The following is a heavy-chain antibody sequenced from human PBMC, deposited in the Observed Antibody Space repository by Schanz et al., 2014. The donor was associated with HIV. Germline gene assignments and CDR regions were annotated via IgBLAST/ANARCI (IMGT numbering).Heavy chain of an antibody. CDR2: ISYDGSNK. CDR3: ARIYGGNPSYYGMDV. D-gene: IGHD4-17*01. CDR1: GFTFDDYA. Sequence: QVQLVESGGGLVQPGRSLRLSCAASGFTFDDYAMHWVRQGPGKGLEWMAVISYDGSNKYYADSVKGRFTISRDNAKNSLYLQMNSLRDEDTAVYYCARIYGGNPSYYGMDVWGQGTTVTVSS. V-gene: IGHV3-30*03. J-gene: IGHJ6*02.